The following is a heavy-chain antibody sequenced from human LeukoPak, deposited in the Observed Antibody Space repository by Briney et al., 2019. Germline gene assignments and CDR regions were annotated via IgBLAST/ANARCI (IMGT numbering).Heavy chain of an antibody. CDR1: GYTFTSYD. CDR3: ARPLNPYYYGSGSYIN. CDR2: MNPNSGGT. Sequence: ASVKVSCKASGYTFTSYDINWVRQATGQGLEWMGWMNPNSGGTNYAQKFQGRVTMTRDTSISTAYMELSRLRSDDTAVYYCARPLNPYYYGSGSYINWGQGTLVTVSS. V-gene: IGHV1-2*02. D-gene: IGHD3-10*01. J-gene: IGHJ4*02.